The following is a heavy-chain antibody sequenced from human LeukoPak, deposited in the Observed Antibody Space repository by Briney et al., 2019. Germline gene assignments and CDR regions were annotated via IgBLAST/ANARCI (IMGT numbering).Heavy chain of an antibody. V-gene: IGHV3-9*01. J-gene: IGHJ4*02. D-gene: IGHD5-12*01. CDR2: ISWNGGSI. Sequence: GRSLRLSCAASGFTFDDYAMHWVRQAPGKGLEWVSGISWNGGSIGYADSVKGRFTISRDNAKNSLYLQMNSLRAEDTALYYCAKGSSGYMREGYYFDYWGQGTLVTVSS. CDR3: AKGSSGYMREGYYFDY. CDR1: GFTFDDYA.